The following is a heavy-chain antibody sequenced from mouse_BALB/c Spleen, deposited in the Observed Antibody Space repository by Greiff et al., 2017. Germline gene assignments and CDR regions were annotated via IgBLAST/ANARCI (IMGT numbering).Heavy chain of an antibody. V-gene: IGHV1-7*01. J-gene: IGHJ4*01. CDR3: ARRGNGNYLYAMDY. CDR2: INPSTGYT. CDR1: GYTFTSYW. D-gene: IGHD2-1*01. Sequence: VHLVESGAELAKPGASVKMSCKASGYTFTSYWMHWVKQRPGQGLEWIGYINPSTGYTEYNQKFKDKATLTADKSSSTAYMQLSSLTSEDSAVYYCARRGNGNYLYAMDYWGQGTSVTVSS.